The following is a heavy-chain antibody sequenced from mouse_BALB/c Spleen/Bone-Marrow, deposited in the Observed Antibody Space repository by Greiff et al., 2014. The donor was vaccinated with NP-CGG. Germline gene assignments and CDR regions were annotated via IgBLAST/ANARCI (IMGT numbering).Heavy chain of an antibody. CDR1: GYTFTTYT. J-gene: IGHJ2*01. V-gene: IGHV1-4*01. D-gene: IGHD2-3*01. CDR2: INPSSGYT. Sequence: VQLPPPPPQLARPGASVKMSCRASGYTFTTYTIHWVRQRPGQGLEWIGYINPSSGYTNYIQKFKDKATLTADKSSSTAYMQLSSLTSEDSAVYYCARRDDGYVFFDYWGQGTTLTVSS. CDR3: ARRDDGYVFFDY.